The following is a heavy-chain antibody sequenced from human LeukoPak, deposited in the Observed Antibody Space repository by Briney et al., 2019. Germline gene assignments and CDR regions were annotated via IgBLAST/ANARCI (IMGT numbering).Heavy chain of an antibody. D-gene: IGHD2-21*01. V-gene: IGHV4-4*07. CDR3: ARHVQGYDYDRRGYSTPKYYFDY. CDR1: GDSISTYY. CDR2: IYASGST. J-gene: IGHJ4*02. Sequence: KPSETLSLTCTGSGDSISTYYWSWVRQPAGKGLECIGLIYASGSTNYNPSLKSRVTMAVDTSKNQFSLKLSSVTAADTAVYYCARHVQGYDYDRRGYSTPKYYFDYWGPGTLVTVSS.